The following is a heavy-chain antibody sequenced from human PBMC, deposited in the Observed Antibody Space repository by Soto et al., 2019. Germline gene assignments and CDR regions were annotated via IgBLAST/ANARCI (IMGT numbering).Heavy chain of an antibody. CDR3: ANWYRRGWYYFAY. CDR1: GFTFSTYG. V-gene: IGHV3-30*18. CDR2: ISHDGSNK. D-gene: IGHD6-19*01. J-gene: IGHJ4*02. Sequence: QVQLVESGGGVIQPGRSLKLSCGASGFTFSTYGMHWVRQAPGKGLEWVAVISHDGSNKYYADSVKGRVTISRDNSKNALYVQMNSLKPGDMGVYYCANWYRRGWYYFAYWGQGSLVTVSS.